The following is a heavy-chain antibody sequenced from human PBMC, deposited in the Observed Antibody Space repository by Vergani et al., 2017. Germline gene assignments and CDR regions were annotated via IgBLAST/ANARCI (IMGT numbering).Heavy chain of an antibody. J-gene: IGHJ4*02. CDR1: GFTFNQYG. CDR2: TWYDGNNK. CDR3: AKSGRLGRGWPNPFDY. Sequence: QVQLVESGGGVVQPGRSLRLSCAASGFTFNQYGMHWVRQAPGKGLEWVAVTWYDGNNKQYADSVKGRFTISRDNSKSTMYLQMNSLRAEDTAIYYCAKSGRLGRGWPNPFDYWGQGTLVTVSS. D-gene: IGHD6-19*01. V-gene: IGHV3-33*06.